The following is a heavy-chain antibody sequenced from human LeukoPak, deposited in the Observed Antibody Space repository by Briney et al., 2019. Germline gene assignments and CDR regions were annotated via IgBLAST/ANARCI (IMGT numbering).Heavy chain of an antibody. CDR3: ARTGRVRYISNWFDP. D-gene: IGHD3-10*01. J-gene: IGHJ5*02. Sequence: VASVKVSCKASGYTFTGYYMHWVRQAPGQGLEWMGWINPNSGGTNYAQKFQGRVTMTRDTSISTAYVELSRLRSDDTVVYYCARTGRVRYISNWFDPWGQGTLVTVSS. V-gene: IGHV1-2*02. CDR2: INPNSGGT. CDR1: GYTFTGYY.